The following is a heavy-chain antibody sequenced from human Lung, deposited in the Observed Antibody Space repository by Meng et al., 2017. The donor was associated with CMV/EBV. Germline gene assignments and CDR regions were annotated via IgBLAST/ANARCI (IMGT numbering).Heavy chain of an antibody. CDR1: GGSISSGDYY. Sequence: SETLSLTCTVSGGSISSGDYYWSWIRQPPGKGLEWIGYIYYSGSTYYNPSLKSRVTISVDTSKNQFSLKLSSVTAADTAVYYCARAYCGGDCYSNWFDPWGQGTXVTVSS. V-gene: IGHV4-30-4*08. D-gene: IGHD2-21*01. J-gene: IGHJ5*02. CDR2: IYYSGST. CDR3: ARAYCGGDCYSNWFDP.